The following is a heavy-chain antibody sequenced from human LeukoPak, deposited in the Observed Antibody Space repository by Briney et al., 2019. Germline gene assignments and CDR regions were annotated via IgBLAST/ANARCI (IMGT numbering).Heavy chain of an antibody. CDR3: AREYYDILTPEGAFDI. CDR1: GFTFSSYG. CDR2: IWYDGSNK. J-gene: IGHJ3*02. Sequence: GRSLRLSCAASGFTFSSYGMHWVRQAPGKGLEWVAVIWYDGSNKYYADSVKGRFTISRDNSKSTLYLQMNSLRAEDTAVYHCAREYYDILTPEGAFDIWGQGTMVTVSS. V-gene: IGHV3-33*01. D-gene: IGHD3-9*01.